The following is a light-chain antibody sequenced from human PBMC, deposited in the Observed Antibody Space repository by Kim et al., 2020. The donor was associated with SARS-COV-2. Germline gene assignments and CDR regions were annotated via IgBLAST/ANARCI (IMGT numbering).Light chain of an antibody. Sequence: SASVGDRVTITCRASQRISSWLAWYQQKPGKAPKLLIYKASSLESGVPSRFSGSGSGTEFTLTISSLQPDDFATYYCQQYNSYSQSFGQGTKLEI. V-gene: IGKV1-5*03. J-gene: IGKJ2*03. CDR2: KAS. CDR1: QRISSW. CDR3: QQYNSYSQS.